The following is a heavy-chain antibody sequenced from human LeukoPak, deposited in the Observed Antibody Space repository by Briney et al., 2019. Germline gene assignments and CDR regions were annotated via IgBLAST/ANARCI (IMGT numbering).Heavy chain of an antibody. CDR3: SRAPYNNYVNLDY. V-gene: IGHV3-49*04. CDR1: GFTFGDYA. CDR2: IRSKAFAGTT. Sequence: GGSLRLSCRASGFTFGDYAMTWVRQAPGKGLEWLGFIRSKAFAGTTEYAASVKGRFTISRDDSISNAYLQMNSLQTEDTAVYYCSRAPYNNYVNLDYWGQGTLVTVSS. D-gene: IGHD4-11*01. J-gene: IGHJ4*02.